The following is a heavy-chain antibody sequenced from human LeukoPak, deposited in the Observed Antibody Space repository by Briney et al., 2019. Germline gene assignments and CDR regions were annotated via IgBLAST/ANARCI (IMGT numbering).Heavy chain of an antibody. CDR2: IYYSGRT. J-gene: IGHJ4*02. D-gene: IGHD6-13*01. CDR1: GGSISSSSYY. Sequence: SETLSLTCTVSGGSISSSSYYWGWIRQPPGKGLERIGSIYYSGRTYYNPSLKSRVTISVDTSKNQFSLKLSSVTAADTAVYYCAKDHVGTWSDGDYWGQGTLVTVSS. V-gene: IGHV4-39*07. CDR3: AKDHVGTWSDGDY.